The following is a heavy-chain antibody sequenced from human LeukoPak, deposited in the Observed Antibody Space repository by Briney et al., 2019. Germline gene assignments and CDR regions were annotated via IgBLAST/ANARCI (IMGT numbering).Heavy chain of an antibody. D-gene: IGHD3-16*01. CDR3: ARGAPWVRYDY. J-gene: IGHJ4*02. CDR1: RFTLSGYT. V-gene: IGHV3-48*03. CDR2: ISSSGSTI. Sequence: GGSLRLSCVASRFTLSGYTMYSVRQAPRKGLEWVSYISSSGSTIYYADSVMGRFTISRDNAKNSLYLQMNSLRAEDTAVYYCARGAPWVRYDYWGQGTVVTVSS.